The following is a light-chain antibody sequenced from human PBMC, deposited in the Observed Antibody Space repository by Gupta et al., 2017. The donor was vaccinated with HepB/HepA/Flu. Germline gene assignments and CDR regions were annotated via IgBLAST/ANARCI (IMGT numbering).Light chain of an antibody. CDR1: SSDVGTYNF. J-gene: IGLJ3*02. CDR2: EVS. V-gene: IGLV2-23*02. CDR3: CSYAGITTWV. Sequence: QFPLPQPAPVSGSPGQSITISCPGSSSDVGTYNFVSWYQQQPGKAPKVIIYEVSQRPSGVSNRFSASKSGNTASLTISGLQAEDEADYYCCSYAGITTWVFGGGTKLTVL.